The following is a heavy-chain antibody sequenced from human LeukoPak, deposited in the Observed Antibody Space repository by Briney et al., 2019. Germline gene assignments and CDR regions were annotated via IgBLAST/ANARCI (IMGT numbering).Heavy chain of an antibody. CDR2: IGTAGDT. Sequence: GGSLRLSCAASGFTLSSYDMHWVRQATGKGLKWVSAIGTAGDTYYPGSVKGRFTISRENAKNSLYLQMNSLRAGDTAVYYCARGLGEFEHALDYWGQGTLVTVSS. J-gene: IGHJ4*02. D-gene: IGHD3-10*01. V-gene: IGHV3-13*01. CDR1: GFTLSSYD. CDR3: ARGLGEFEHALDY.